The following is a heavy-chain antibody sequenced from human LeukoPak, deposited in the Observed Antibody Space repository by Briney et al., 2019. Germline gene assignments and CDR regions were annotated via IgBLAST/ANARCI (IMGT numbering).Heavy chain of an antibody. CDR3: AKDRGSGWGYDY. D-gene: IGHD6-19*01. CDR2: ISYDGSNK. CDR1: GFTFSSYA. J-gene: IGHJ4*02. V-gene: IGHV3-30*04. Sequence: GRSLRLSCAASGFTFSSYAMHWVRQAPGKGLEWVAVISYDGSNKYYADSVKGRFTISRDNSKNTLYLQMNSLRAEDTAVYYCAKDRGSGWGYDYWGQGTLVTVSS.